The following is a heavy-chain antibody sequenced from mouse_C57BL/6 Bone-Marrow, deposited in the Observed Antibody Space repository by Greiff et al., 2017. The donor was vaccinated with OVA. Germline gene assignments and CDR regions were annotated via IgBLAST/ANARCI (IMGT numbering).Heavy chain of an antibody. V-gene: IGHV1-82*01. CDR1: GYAFSSSW. CDR3: ANRYDGYYPAWFAY. CDR2: IYPGDGDT. Sequence: VQLQESGPELVKPGASVKISCKASGYAFSSSWMNWVKQRPGKGLEWIGRIYPGDGDTNYNGKFKGKATLTADKSSSTAYMQLSSLTSEDSAVYFCANRYDGYYPAWFAYWGQGTLVTVSA. J-gene: IGHJ3*01. D-gene: IGHD2-3*01.